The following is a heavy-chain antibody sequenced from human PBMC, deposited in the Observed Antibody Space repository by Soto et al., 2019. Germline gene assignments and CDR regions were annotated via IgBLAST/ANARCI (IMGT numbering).Heavy chain of an antibody. Sequence: ASVKVSCKASGYTFTSYGISWVRQAPGQGLEWMGWISAYNGNTNYAQKLQGRVTMTTDTSTSTAYMELRSLRSDDTAVYYCARWAMVTNYYYQYGMDVWCQGTTVTVSS. CDR1: GYTFTSYG. D-gene: IGHD5-18*01. J-gene: IGHJ6*02. CDR3: ARWAMVTNYYYQYGMDV. CDR2: ISAYNGNT. V-gene: IGHV1-18*04.